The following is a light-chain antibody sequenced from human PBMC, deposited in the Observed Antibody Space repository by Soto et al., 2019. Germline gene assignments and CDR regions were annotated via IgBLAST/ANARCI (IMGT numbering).Light chain of an antibody. CDR1: QSVSSY. J-gene: IGKJ4*01. CDR2: DAS. CDR3: QQRSNWPLT. V-gene: IGKV3-11*01. Sequence: EILLTQSPATLSLSPGESATLSFRASQSVSSYLAWYQQKHGQAPTLLIYDASNRATGIPARFSGSGSGTDCTLTISSLEPEDCAVYYCQQRSNWPLTFGGGTKVEIK.